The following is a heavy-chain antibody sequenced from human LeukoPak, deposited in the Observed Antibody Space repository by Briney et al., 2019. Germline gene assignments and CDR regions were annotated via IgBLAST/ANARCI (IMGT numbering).Heavy chain of an antibody. CDR3: ARGPSAGRSLGY. D-gene: IGHD6-6*01. CDR2: IKQDGSEK. CDR1: GFTFSSYW. Sequence: PGGSLRLSCAASGFTFSSYWMSWVRQAPGKGLEWVANIKQDGSEKYYVDSVKGRFTISRDNAKNSLFLQMNSLRAGDTAVYYCARGPSAGRSLGYWGQGTLVTVSS. V-gene: IGHV3-7*01. J-gene: IGHJ4*02.